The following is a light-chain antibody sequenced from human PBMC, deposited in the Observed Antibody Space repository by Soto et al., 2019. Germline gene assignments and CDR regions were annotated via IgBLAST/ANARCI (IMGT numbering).Light chain of an antibody. CDR2: EVS. Sequence: QSVLTQPASVSGSPGQSITISCTGTSSDVGGYNYVSWYQQYAGKAPKLMLYEVSNRPSGVSHRFSGSKSGNTASLTISGLQAEDEADYYCSSYTSSSTLFGGGTKSPS. CDR3: SSYTSSSTL. CDR1: SSDVGGYNY. J-gene: IGLJ2*01. V-gene: IGLV2-14*01.